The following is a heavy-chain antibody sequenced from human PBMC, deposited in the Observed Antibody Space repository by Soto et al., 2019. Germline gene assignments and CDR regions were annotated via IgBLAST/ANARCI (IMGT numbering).Heavy chain of an antibody. J-gene: IGHJ4*02. V-gene: IGHV1-46*03. CDR3: ASRAGSGSYLDY. D-gene: IGHD3-10*01. Sequence: QVQLVESGAEVKKPGASVKVSCKASGYTFTSYYMHWVRQAPGQGLEWMGIINPSGGSTSYAQKFQGRVTMTRDTSTSTVYLELSILSSEDTAVYYCASRAGSGSYLDYWGQGSLVTVSS. CDR1: GYTFTSYY. CDR2: INPSGGST.